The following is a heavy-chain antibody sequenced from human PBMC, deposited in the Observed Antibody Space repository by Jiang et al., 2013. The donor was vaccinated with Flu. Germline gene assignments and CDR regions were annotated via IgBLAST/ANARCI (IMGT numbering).Heavy chain of an antibody. Sequence: LLKPSETLSLTCAVYGGSFSGYYWSWIRQSPGKGLEWIGEINHSGSTNYNPSLKSRVTISINTSNNQFSLKLSSVTAADTAVYYCARGQNRGSSWPHFDCWGQGTLGHRLL. CDR3: ARGQNRGSSWPHFDC. J-gene: IGHJ4*02. D-gene: IGHD6-13*01. CDR1: GGSFSGYY. V-gene: IGHV4-34*01. CDR2: INHSGST.